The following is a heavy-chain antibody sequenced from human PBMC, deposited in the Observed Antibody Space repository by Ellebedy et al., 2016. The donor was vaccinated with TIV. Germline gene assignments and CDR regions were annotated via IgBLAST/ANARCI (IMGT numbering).Heavy chain of an antibody. CDR1: GFTFSNAW. CDR3: TTDSMMTTVPAYPVDY. CDR2: IKSKTDGGTT. V-gene: IGHV3-15*07. Sequence: PGGSLRLSCAASGFTFSNAWMNWVRQAPGKGLEWVGRIKSKTDGGTTDYAAPVKGRFTVSRDDSKNTLYLQMNSLKIEDTAVYYCTTDSMMTTVPAYPVDYWGQGTLVTVSS. J-gene: IGHJ4*02. D-gene: IGHD4-17*01.